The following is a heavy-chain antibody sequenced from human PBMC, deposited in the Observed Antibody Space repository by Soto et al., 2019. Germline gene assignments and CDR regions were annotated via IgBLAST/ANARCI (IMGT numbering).Heavy chain of an antibody. Sequence: GESLNTSWNCSGYSSNIYLITWVQHPPGKRQELVARIDTIDSYTNYNPSFESGVTVSVDKSTTTAYLQWSSLQASDTATCYCGTLELICQYYFGIDVWGQGTPVTVSS. D-gene: IGHD1-7*01. V-gene: IGHV5-10-1*01. CDR1: GYSSNIYL. J-gene: IGHJ6*02. CDR3: GTLELICQYYFGIDV. CDR2: IDTIDSYT.